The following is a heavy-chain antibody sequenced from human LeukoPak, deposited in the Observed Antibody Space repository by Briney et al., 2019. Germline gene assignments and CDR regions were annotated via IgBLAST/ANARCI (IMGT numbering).Heavy chain of an antibody. J-gene: IGHJ4*02. CDR3: TTGYPIVY. CDR2: IKSKADGGTT. V-gene: IGHV3-15*01. Sequence: GGSLRLSCAASGFTFTNAWMSWVRQAPGKGLEWVGRIKSKADGGTTDYAAPVKGRFTISRDDSKNTLYLQMNSLKTEEDTAIYYCTTGYPIVYWGQGTLVTVSS. CDR1: GFTFTNAW. D-gene: IGHD3-16*02.